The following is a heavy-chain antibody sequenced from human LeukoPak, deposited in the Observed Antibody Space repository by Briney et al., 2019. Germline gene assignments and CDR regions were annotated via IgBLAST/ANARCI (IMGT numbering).Heavy chain of an antibody. Sequence: PSETLSLTCTVSGYSISSGYYWGWIRQPPGKGLEWIGSIYHSGSTYYNPSLKSRVTISVDTSKNQFSLKLSSVTAADTAVYYCAREGGPNYNWNRPGYSGQGTLVTVSS. CDR2: IYHSGST. V-gene: IGHV4-38-2*02. CDR3: AREGGPNYNWNRPGY. D-gene: IGHD1-20*01. J-gene: IGHJ4*02. CDR1: GYSISSGYY.